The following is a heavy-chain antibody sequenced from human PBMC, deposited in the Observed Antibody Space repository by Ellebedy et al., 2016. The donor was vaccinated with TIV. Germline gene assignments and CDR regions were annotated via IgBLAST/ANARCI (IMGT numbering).Heavy chain of an antibody. Sequence: GESLKISCKGSGYIFNNYWIGWVRQLPGKGLEWMGVIYPGDSDTRYSPSFQGKVTISADKSITTAYLQWSSLKASDTARYYCARHEQLEARYYYGMDVWGQGTTVTVSS. CDR1: GYIFNNYW. CDR3: ARHEQLEARYYYGMDV. CDR2: IYPGDSDT. J-gene: IGHJ6*02. V-gene: IGHV5-51*01. D-gene: IGHD3-3*01.